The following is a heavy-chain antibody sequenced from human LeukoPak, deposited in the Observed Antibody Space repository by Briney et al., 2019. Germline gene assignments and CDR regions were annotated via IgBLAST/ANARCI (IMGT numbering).Heavy chain of an antibody. D-gene: IGHD2/OR15-2a*01. V-gene: IGHV3-74*01. CDR3: ARDRPLLAFDI. CDR1: GFTFSSYW. J-gene: IGHJ3*02. CDR2: INSDGSST. Sequence: GGSLRLSCAASGFTFSSYWMHWVRQAPGKGLVWVSRINSDGSSTSYADSVKGRFTISRDSAKNTLYLQMNSLRAEDTAVYYCARDRPLLAFDIWGQGTMVTVSS.